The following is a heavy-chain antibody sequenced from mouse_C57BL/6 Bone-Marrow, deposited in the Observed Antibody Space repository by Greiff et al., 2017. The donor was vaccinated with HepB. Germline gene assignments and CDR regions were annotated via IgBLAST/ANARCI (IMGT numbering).Heavy chain of an antibody. Sequence: QVQLQQSGAELAKPGASVKLTCKASGYTFTSYWMHWVKQRPGQGLEWIGYINPSSGYTKYNQKFKDKATLTADKSSSTAYMQLSSLTYEDSAVYYCARRRWGRGYDYAYYYAMDYWGQGTSVTVSS. CDR2: INPSSGYT. D-gene: IGHD2-4*01. V-gene: IGHV1-7*01. CDR3: ARRRWGRGYDYAYYYAMDY. CDR1: GYTFTSYW. J-gene: IGHJ4*01.